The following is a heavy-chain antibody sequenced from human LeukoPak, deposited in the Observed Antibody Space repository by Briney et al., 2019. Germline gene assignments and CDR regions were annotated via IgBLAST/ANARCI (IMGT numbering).Heavy chain of an antibody. V-gene: IGHV3-30*03. CDR1: GFTLTHDA. Sequence: GPSLRLSCAASGFTLTHDAIHWVRQAPGKGLEWVAVVSKDTVTKFYRDSVKGRFTVSTDSSKNTVYLQMTGLRSEDTAVYYCAGDRWRGAPDYFDCWGQGTLVTVSS. CDR3: AGDRWRGAPDYFDC. D-gene: IGHD1-26*01. CDR2: VSKDTVTK. J-gene: IGHJ4*02.